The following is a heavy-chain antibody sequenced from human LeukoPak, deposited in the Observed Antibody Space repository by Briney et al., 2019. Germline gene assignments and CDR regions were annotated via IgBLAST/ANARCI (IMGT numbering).Heavy chain of an antibody. Sequence: GASVKVSCKASGGTFSSYAISWVRQAPGQGLEWMGRIIPILGIANYAQKFQGRVTITADKSTGTAYMELSSLRSEDTAVYYCAGERYSSSSGFDPWGQGTLVTVSS. CDR3: AGERYSSSSGFDP. V-gene: IGHV1-69*04. CDR1: GGTFSSYA. J-gene: IGHJ5*02. D-gene: IGHD6-6*01. CDR2: IIPILGIA.